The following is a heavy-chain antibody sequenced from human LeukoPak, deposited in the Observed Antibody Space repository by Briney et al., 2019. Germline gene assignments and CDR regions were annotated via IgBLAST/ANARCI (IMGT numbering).Heavy chain of an antibody. CDR2: ISNSGSTL. CDR3: ARDSSDIVVVSTATYYGLDV. D-gene: IGHD2-15*01. Sequence: PGGSLRLSCAASGFTFSDYYMSWIRQAPGKGLEWVSYISNSGSTLYYTDSVKGRFTISRDNAKNSLYLQMNSLRAEDTAVYYCARDSSDIVVVSTATYYGLDVWGQGTTVTVFS. CDR1: GFTFSDYY. J-gene: IGHJ6*02. V-gene: IGHV3-11*01.